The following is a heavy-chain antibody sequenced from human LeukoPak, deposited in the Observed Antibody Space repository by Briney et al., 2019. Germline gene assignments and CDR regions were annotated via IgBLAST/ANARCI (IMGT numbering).Heavy chain of an antibody. CDR2: IREDGSEK. D-gene: IGHD3-16*01. V-gene: IGHV3-7*03. CDR3: AEGGVGFSDY. J-gene: IGHJ4*02. Sequence: GGSLRLSCAASGFTFRSYWMSWVRQAPGKGLEWVANIREDGSEKYYVDSVKGRFTISRDNAKNSLYLQVNSLRAEDTAVYYCAEGGVGFSDYWGQGTLVTVSS. CDR1: GFTFRSYW.